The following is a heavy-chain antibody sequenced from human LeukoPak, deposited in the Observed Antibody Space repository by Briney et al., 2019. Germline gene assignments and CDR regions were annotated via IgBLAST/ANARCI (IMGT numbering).Heavy chain of an antibody. J-gene: IGHJ6*02. CDR2: ISGSGGST. D-gene: IGHD5-24*01. V-gene: IGHV3-23*01. CDR3: AMRRDGYNQYYYGMDV. CDR1: GFTFSSYA. Sequence: GGSLRLSCAASGFTFSSYAMSWVRQAPGKGLEWVSAISGSGGSTYYADSVKGRFTISRDNSKNTLYLQMNSLRAEDTAVYYCAMRRDGYNQYYYGMDVWGQGTTVTVSS.